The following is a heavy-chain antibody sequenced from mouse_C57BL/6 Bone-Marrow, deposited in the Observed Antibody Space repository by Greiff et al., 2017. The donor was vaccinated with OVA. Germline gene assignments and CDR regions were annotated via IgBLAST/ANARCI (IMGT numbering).Heavy chain of an antibody. CDR3: ARSSSY. D-gene: IGHD3-1*01. CDR2: IDPEDGET. V-gene: IGHV14-2*01. J-gene: IGHJ3*01. Sequence: EVQLQQSGAELVKPGASVKLSCTASGFNIKDYYMHWVKQRTEQGLEWIGRIDPEDGETKYAPKFQSKATITADTSSNTAYLQLSSRTSEDTAVYYCARSSSYWGQGTLVTVSA. CDR1: GFNIKDYY.